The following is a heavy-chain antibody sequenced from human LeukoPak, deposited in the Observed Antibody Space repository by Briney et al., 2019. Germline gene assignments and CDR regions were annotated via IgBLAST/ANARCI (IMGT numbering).Heavy chain of an antibody. J-gene: IGHJ4*02. CDR1: GGSFSGYY. V-gene: IGHV4-34*01. Sequence: PSETLSLTCAVYGGSFSGYYWSWIRQPPGKGLEWIGEINHSGSTNYNPSLKSRVTISVDTSKNQFSLKLSSVTAADTAVYYCARHKSTVTDTDYWGQGTLVTVSS. CDR2: INHSGST. D-gene: IGHD4-17*01. CDR3: ARHKSTVTDTDY.